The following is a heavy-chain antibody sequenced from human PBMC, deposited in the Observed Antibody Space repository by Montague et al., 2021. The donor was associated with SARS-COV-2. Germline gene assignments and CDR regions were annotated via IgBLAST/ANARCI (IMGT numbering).Heavy chain of an antibody. Sequence: SETLSLTCAVYGGSFTGYYWSWIRQPSGKGLEWIGEINHSGSTNYNPSLKSRVTISVDTSKNQFSLKLTSVTAADTALYYCAGGPAATYYCGLDVWGQGTTVTVSS. D-gene: IGHD2-15*01. V-gene: IGHV4-34*01. CDR2: INHSGST. CDR3: AGGPAATYYCGLDV. J-gene: IGHJ6*02. CDR1: GGSFTGYY.